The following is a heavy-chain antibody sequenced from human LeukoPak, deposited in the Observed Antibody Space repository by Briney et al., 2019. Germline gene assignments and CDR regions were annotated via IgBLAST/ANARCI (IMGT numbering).Heavy chain of an antibody. V-gene: IGHV3-30*02. Sequence: GGSLRLSCAASGFTFSSYGMHWVRQAPGKGLEWVAFIRYDGSNKYYADSVKGRFTISRDNSKNTLYLQMNSLRSDDTAVYYCARPVEMAYQDWFDPWGQGTLVTVSS. J-gene: IGHJ5*02. CDR3: ARPVEMAYQDWFDP. D-gene: IGHD5-24*01. CDR1: GFTFSSYG. CDR2: IRYDGSNK.